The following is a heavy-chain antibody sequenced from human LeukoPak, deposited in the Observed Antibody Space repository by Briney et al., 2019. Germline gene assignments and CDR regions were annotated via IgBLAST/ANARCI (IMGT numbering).Heavy chain of an antibody. Sequence: SETLSLTCTVSGGSISSYYWSWIRQPAGKGLEWIGRIYTSGSTNYNPSLKSRVTMSVDTSKNQFSLKLSSVTAADTAVYYCARAGGPSGSYYYLNWFDPWGQGTLVTVSS. V-gene: IGHV4-4*07. CDR3: ARAGGPSGSYYYLNWFDP. CDR1: GGSISSYY. J-gene: IGHJ5*02. D-gene: IGHD3-10*01. CDR2: IYTSGST.